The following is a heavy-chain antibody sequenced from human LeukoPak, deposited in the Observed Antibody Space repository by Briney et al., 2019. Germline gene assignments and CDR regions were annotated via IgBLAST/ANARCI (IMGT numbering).Heavy chain of an antibody. CDR3: ASLGSGGSTDY. CDR1: GYSISSGYY. Sequence: SETLSLTCTVSGYSISSGYYWGWIRQPPGKGLEWIGSIYHSGSTYYNPSLKSRVTISVDTSKNQFALKLSSVTAADTAVYYCASLGSGGSTDYWGQGTLVTVSS. D-gene: IGHD2-15*01. V-gene: IGHV4-38-2*02. CDR2: IYHSGST. J-gene: IGHJ4*02.